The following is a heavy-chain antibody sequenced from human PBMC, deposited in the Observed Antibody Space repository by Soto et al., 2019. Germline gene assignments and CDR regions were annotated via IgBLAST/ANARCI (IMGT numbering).Heavy chain of an antibody. CDR2: ISAYNGNT. V-gene: IGHV1-18*01. CDR3: VVAAAGPFDY. D-gene: IGHD6-13*01. Sequence: ASGKVSCKASGYTFTSYGISWVRHAPGQGLEWMGWISAYNGNTNYAQKLQGRVTMTTDTSTSTAYMELRSLRSDDTAVYYCVVAAAGPFDYWGQGTLVTVSS. J-gene: IGHJ4*02. CDR1: GYTFTSYG.